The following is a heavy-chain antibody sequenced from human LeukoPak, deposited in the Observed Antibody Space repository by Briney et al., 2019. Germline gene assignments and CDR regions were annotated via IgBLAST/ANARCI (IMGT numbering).Heavy chain of an antibody. Sequence: GGTLRLSCAASGFTFSNAWMSWVRQAPGKGLDWVGRIKSKTDGGTTDYAAPVNDRLTISRDDSKNTLYLQMNSLKTEDTAVYYCTTSLSGYDFLFDYWGQGTLVTVSS. D-gene: IGHD5-12*01. V-gene: IGHV3-15*01. J-gene: IGHJ4*02. CDR2: IKSKTDGGTT. CDR3: TTSLSGYDFLFDY. CDR1: GFTFSNAW.